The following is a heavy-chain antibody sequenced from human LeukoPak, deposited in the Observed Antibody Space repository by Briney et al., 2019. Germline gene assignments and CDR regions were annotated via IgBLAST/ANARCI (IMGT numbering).Heavy chain of an antibody. CDR2: IYSGGST. Sequence: GGSLRLSCAASGFTVSSNYMSWVRQAPGKGLEWVSVIYSGGSTYYADSVKGRFTISRDNSKNTLYLQMNSLRAEDTAVYYCARDWGITMVRGVIIWGQGTLVTVSS. V-gene: IGHV3-66*01. CDR1: GFTVSSNY. CDR3: ARDWGITMVRGVII. J-gene: IGHJ4*02. D-gene: IGHD3-10*01.